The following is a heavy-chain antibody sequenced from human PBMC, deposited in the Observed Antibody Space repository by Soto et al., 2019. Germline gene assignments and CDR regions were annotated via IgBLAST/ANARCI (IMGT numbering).Heavy chain of an antibody. CDR1: GGTFSSYA. V-gene: IGHV1-69*12. J-gene: IGHJ1*01. CDR3: ARDSMGITPATGKYFQH. D-gene: IGHD2-15*01. CDR2: IIPIFGTA. Sequence: QVQLVQSGAEVKKPGSSVKVSCKASGGTFSSYAISWVRQAPGQGLEWMGGIIPIFGTANYAQKFQGRVTITADESTSTAYMELSSLRSEDTAVYYCARDSMGITPATGKYFQHWGQGTLVTVSS.